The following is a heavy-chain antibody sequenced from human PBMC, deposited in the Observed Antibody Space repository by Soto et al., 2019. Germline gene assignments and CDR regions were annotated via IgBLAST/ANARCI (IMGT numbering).Heavy chain of an antibody. CDR3: AREYSSSEFDY. D-gene: IGHD3-22*01. CDR1: GYTFTSFG. Sequence: QVQLVQSGAEVKKPGASVKVSCKASGYTFTSFGISWVRQVPGHGLEWMGWSSTYSDHTNYAQNLQGRVTMTTASSTNTAHMELRSLTSGDTAVYYCAREYSSSEFDYWGQGTLVTVSS. CDR2: SSTYSDHT. V-gene: IGHV1-18*01. J-gene: IGHJ4*02.